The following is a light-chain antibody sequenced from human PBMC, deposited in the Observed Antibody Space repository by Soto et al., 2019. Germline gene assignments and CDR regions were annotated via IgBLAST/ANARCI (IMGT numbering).Light chain of an antibody. CDR1: STDFVGYNR. V-gene: IGLV2-18*01. CDR2: EVS. CDR3: SLYTSENAYV. J-gene: IGLJ1*01. Sequence: QSALTQPPSVSGSPGQSVTISCTGTSTDFVGYNRVSWYQQPPGTAPKLMIYEVSKRPSGVPVRFSGSKSGNTASLTISGLQAADEADYYCSLYTSENAYVFGTGTKVTVL.